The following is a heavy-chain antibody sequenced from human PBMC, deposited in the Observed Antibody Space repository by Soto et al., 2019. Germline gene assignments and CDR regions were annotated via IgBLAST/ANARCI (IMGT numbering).Heavy chain of an antibody. CDR2: IIPIFGTA. J-gene: IGHJ5*02. Sequence: SVKVSCKASGGTFSSYAISWVRQAPGQGLEWMGGIIPIFGTANYAQKLKGRVTITADESTSTAYMEMSSLRTEDTAVYYCAISIGSGSYYTALNWFDPWGQGTLVTV. CDR3: AISIGSGSYYTALNWFDP. V-gene: IGHV1-69*13. CDR1: GGTFSSYA. D-gene: IGHD3-10*01.